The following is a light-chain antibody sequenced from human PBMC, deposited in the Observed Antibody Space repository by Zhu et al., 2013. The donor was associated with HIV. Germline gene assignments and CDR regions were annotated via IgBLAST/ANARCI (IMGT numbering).Light chain of an antibody. CDR1: QSVSSY. CDR2: AAS. V-gene: IGKV3-20*01. J-gene: IGKJ1*01. CDR3: QQYGSSPRT. Sequence: EIVLTQSPGTLSLSPGERATLSCRASQSVSSYLAWYQQKPGQAPRLLIYAASSRATGVPARFSGSGSGTDFTLTISRLEPEDFAVYYCQQYGSSPRTFGQGTKVEIK.